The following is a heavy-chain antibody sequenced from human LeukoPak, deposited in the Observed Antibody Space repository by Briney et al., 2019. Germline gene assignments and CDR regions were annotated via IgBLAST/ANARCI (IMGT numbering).Heavy chain of an antibody. V-gene: IGHV1-18*01. CDR1: GYTFTSYD. D-gene: IGHD6-13*01. CDR3: AREAATGVYFDY. J-gene: IGHJ4*02. Sequence: ASVKVSFKASGYTFTSYDINWVRQAPGQGLEWMGWISAYNGNANYAHNLQGRVTMTTDTSTSTAYMELRSLTSDDTAVYYCAREAATGVYFDYWGQGTLVTVSS. CDR2: ISAYNGNA.